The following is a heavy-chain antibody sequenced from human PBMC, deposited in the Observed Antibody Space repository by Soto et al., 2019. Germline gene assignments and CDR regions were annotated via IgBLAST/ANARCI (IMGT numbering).Heavy chain of an antibody. CDR3: ARYYYDSSGYSGSIDI. CDR2: ISAYNGNT. D-gene: IGHD3-22*01. J-gene: IGHJ3*02. V-gene: IGHV1-18*01. Sequence: ASVKVSCKASDYTFTIYGISWVRQAPGQGHEWMGWISAYNGNTNYAQKLQSRVTMTTDTSTSTAYMELRSLRSDDTAVYYCARYYYDSSGYSGSIDIWGQGTMVTDSS. CDR1: DYTFTIYG.